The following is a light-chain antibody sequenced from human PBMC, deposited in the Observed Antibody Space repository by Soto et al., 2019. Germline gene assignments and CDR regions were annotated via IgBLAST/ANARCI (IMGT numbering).Light chain of an antibody. Sequence: EVVLTQSPATLSLSPGEGATLSCRASQSVSSYLAWYQQKPDQAPRLLIYDASNRATGIPARFSGSGSGTDFTIPISGLEPEDFAVYYCHQPSTWPPAFGGGTKVEIK. V-gene: IGKV3-11*01. CDR2: DAS. J-gene: IGKJ4*01. CDR3: HQPSTWPPA. CDR1: QSVSSY.